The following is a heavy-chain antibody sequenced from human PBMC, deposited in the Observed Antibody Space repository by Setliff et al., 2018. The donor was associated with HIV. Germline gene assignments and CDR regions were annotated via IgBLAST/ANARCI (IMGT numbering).Heavy chain of an antibody. Sequence: ASVKVSCKASGYTFTSYYMHWVRQAPGQGLEWMGGIIPKSGETSYAEKFRGRVTMTRDTSLSTAYMELSWLTSDDTAVYYCARVVDRDYDFWSAYEYWGQGTMVTVSS. CDR1: GYTFTSYY. V-gene: IGHV1-2*02. D-gene: IGHD3-3*01. CDR2: IIPKSGET. J-gene: IGHJ4*02. CDR3: ARVVDRDYDFWSAYEY.